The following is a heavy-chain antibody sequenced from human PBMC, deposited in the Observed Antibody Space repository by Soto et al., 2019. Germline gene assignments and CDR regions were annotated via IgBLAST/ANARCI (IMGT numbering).Heavy chain of an antibody. CDR2: IIPIFGTA. V-gene: IGHV1-69*13. CDR1: GGAFSSYA. J-gene: IGHJ3*02. D-gene: IGHD2-21*02. CDR3: ATGIVVVTAIDAFDI. Sequence: SVKVSCKASGGAFSSYAISWVLQAPGQGLEWMGGIIPIFGTANYAQKFQGRVTITADESTSTAYMELSSLRSEDTAVYYCATGIVVVTAIDAFDIWGQGTMVTVSS.